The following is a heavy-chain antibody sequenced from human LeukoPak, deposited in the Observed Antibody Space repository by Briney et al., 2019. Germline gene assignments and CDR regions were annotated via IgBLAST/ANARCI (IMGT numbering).Heavy chain of an antibody. Sequence: QPGASLRLSCAASGFTFSSYAMSWVRQAPGKGLEWVSAISGSGGSTYYADSVKGRFTISRDNSKNTLYLQMNSLRAEDTAVYYCAKDLFDRVVGATPPDYWGLGTLVTVSS. CDR2: ISGSGGST. J-gene: IGHJ4*02. CDR3: AKDLFDRVVGATPPDY. CDR1: GFTFSSYA. V-gene: IGHV3-23*01. D-gene: IGHD1-26*01.